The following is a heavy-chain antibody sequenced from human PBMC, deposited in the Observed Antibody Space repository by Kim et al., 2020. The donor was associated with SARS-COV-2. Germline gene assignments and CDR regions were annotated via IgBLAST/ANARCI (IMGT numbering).Heavy chain of an antibody. D-gene: IGHD3-9*01. Sequence: SVKVSCKASGGTFSSYAISWVRQAPGQGLEWMGGIIAIFGTANYAQKFQGRVTITADESTSTAYMELSSLRSEDTAVYYCAREQKIFYYYGMAVWGEGTTVTVSS. CDR3: AREQKIFYYYGMAV. CDR2: IIAIFGTA. V-gene: IGHV1-69*13. J-gene: IGHJ6*04. CDR1: GGTFSSYA.